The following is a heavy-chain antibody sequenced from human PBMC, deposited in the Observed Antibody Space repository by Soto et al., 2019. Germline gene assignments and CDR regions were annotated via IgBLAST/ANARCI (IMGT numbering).Heavy chain of an antibody. Sequence: QLQLQESGPGLVKPSETLSLTCTVSGGSISSSSYYWGWIRQPPGKGLEWIGSIYYSGSTYYNPSLKSRVTISVDTSKNQFSLKLSSVTAADTAVYYCACQPVYSGPGRFDPWGQGTLVTVSS. V-gene: IGHV4-39*01. CDR3: ACQPVYSGPGRFDP. CDR1: GGSISSSSYY. J-gene: IGHJ5*02. D-gene: IGHD5-12*01. CDR2: IYYSGST.